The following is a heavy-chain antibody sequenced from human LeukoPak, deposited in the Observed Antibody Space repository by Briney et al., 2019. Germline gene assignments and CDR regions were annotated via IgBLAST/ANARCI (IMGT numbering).Heavy chain of an antibody. Sequence: GASVKVSCKAPGYTFTSYDINWVRQATGQGLEWMGIINPSGGSTSYAQKFQGRVTMTRDTSTSTVYMELSSLRSEDTAVYYCARDTYSYGLFDYWGQGTLVTVSS. D-gene: IGHD5-18*01. J-gene: IGHJ4*02. V-gene: IGHV1-46*01. CDR1: GYTFTSYD. CDR3: ARDTYSYGLFDY. CDR2: INPSGGST.